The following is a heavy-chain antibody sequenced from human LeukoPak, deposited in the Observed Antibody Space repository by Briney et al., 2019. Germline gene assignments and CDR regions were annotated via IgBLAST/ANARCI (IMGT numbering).Heavy chain of an antibody. CDR1: GYSFTSYG. J-gene: IGHJ5*02. CDR2: ISTYNGNT. Sequence: ASVKVSCKASGYSFTSYGITWVRQAPGQGLEWMGWISTYNGNTNYAQKLQGRVTMTTDTSTSTAYMELRSLRSDDTAVYYCARGAKYNWNDVAGNWFDPWGQRTLVTVSS. CDR3: ARGAKYNWNDVAGNWFDP. D-gene: IGHD1-1*01. V-gene: IGHV1-18*01.